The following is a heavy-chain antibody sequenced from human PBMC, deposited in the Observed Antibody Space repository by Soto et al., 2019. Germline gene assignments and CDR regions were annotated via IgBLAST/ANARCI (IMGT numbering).Heavy chain of an antibody. J-gene: IGHJ3*02. V-gene: IGHV3-48*01. CDR2: ISSSSSTI. CDR1: GFTFSSYS. D-gene: IGHD3-9*01. Sequence: GGSLRLSCAASGFTFSSYSMNWVRQAPGKGLEWVLYISSSSSTIYYADSVKGRFTISRDNAKNSLYLQMNSLRAEDTAVYYCARDLLLRYFDWFTPDAFDIWGQGTMVTVSS. CDR3: ARDLLLRYFDWFTPDAFDI.